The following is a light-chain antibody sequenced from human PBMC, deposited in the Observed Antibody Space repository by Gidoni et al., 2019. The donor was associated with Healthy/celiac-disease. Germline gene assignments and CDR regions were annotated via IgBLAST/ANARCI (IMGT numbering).Light chain of an antibody. Sequence: QSVLTPPPSVSVAPGQIVTISCTGSSSNIGAGYDVHWYQQLPGTAPKLLIYGNSNRPSGVPDRFSGSKSGTSASLAITGLQAEDEADYYCQSYDSSLSGVVFGGGTKLTVL. V-gene: IGLV1-40*01. CDR3: QSYDSSLSGVV. J-gene: IGLJ2*01. CDR1: SSNIGAGYD. CDR2: GNS.